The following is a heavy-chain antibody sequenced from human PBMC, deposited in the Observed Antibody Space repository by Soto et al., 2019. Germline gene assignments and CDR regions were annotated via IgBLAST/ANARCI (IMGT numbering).Heavy chain of an antibody. D-gene: IGHD5-18*01. Sequence: ASEKVSCKASGYTFTSYVSSWVRQAPGHRLEWMGWISAYNGNRNYAQRRQGRVTMPTDTSTSTAYMELRSLRSDDTAVYYSARERGYSYAVRYYYYYGLDVWGQGTTDTVSS. J-gene: IGHJ6*02. CDR1: GYTFTSYV. CDR2: ISAYNGNR. V-gene: IGHV1-18*04. CDR3: ARERGYSYAVRYYYYYGLDV.